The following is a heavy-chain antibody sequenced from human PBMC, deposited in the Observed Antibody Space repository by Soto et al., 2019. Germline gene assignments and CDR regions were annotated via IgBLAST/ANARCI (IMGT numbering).Heavy chain of an antibody. Sequence: GESLKISCKGSGYSFTSYWIGWVRQMPGKGLEWMGIIYPGDSDTRYSPSFQGQVTISADKSISTAYLQWSSLKASDTAMYYCAISGYCSSTSCYHNWFDPWGQGTLVTVSS. CDR2: IYPGDSDT. V-gene: IGHV5-51*01. CDR1: GYSFTSYW. CDR3: AISGYCSSTSCYHNWFDP. J-gene: IGHJ5*02. D-gene: IGHD2-2*01.